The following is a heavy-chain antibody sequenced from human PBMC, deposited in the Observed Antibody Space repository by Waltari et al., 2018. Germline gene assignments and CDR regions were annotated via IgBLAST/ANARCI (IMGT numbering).Heavy chain of an antibody. CDR2: ISSSSSYI. Sequence: EVQLVESGGGLVKPGGSLRLSCAASGFTFGSYTLHCVRQAPGKGLEWVSSISSSSSYIYYADSVKGRFTISRDNAKNSLYLQMNSLRAEDTAVYYCARGSLEVATDYWGQGTLVTVSS. J-gene: IGHJ4*02. D-gene: IGHD5-12*01. CDR1: GFTFGSYT. V-gene: IGHV3-21*01. CDR3: ARGSLEVATDY.